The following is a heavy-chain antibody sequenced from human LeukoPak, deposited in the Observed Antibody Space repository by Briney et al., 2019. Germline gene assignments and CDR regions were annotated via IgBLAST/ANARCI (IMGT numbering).Heavy chain of an antibody. V-gene: IGHV4-39*07. Sequence: SETLSLTCTVSGGSISTSNYYWGWIRQPPGKGLEWIGNIFYSGSTYYSPSLRSRVTISLDTSRNQFSLKLNSVTAADTALYYCAKATQWLVGYFQYWGQGTLVTVSS. CDR1: GGSISTSNYY. D-gene: IGHD6-19*01. CDR3: AKATQWLVGYFQY. J-gene: IGHJ1*01. CDR2: IFYSGST.